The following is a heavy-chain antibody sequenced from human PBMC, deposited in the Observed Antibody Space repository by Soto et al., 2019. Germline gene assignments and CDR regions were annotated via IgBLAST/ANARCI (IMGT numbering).Heavy chain of an antibody. CDR1: GFSLSSGKVG. CDR3: AQILFGRSVAGGYFYMDV. Sequence: HVTLKDSGPVLVKPTETLTLTCTVSGFSLSSGKVGVTWIRQPPGKTLEWLAHIFSNVEKSYRTSLKDRLTISEDTSKSQVVLTMTNVDPVDTATYYCAQILFGRSVAGGYFYMDVWGKVTTVTVSS. CDR2: IFSNVEK. J-gene: IGHJ6*03. D-gene: IGHD6-19*01. V-gene: IGHV2-26*01.